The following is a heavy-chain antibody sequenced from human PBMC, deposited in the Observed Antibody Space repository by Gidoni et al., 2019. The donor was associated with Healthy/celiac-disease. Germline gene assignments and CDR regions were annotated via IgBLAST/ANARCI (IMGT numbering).Heavy chain of an antibody. D-gene: IGHD2-21*02. J-gene: IGHJ4*02. V-gene: IGHV3-74*01. CDR2: INSDGSST. CDR3: ARDRKGVPYCGGDCYSLDY. Sequence: EVQLVESGGGLVQPGGSLRLSCAASGFTFSSYWMHWVRQAPGKGLVWVSRINSDGSSTSYADSVKGRFTISRDNAKNTLYLQMNSLRAEDTAVYYCARDRKGVPYCGGDCYSLDYWGQGTLVTVSS. CDR1: GFTFSSYW.